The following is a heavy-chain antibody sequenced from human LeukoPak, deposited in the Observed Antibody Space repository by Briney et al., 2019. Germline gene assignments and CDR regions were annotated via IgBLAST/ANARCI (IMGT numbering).Heavy chain of an antibody. CDR1: GGSINNYY. D-gene: IGHD2-15*01. Sequence: SETLSLTCTVSGGSINNYYWSWIRQPPGKGLEWIGFIYYSGTTNYNPSLKSRVTISVDTSKNQLSLKLTSVTAADTAVYYCARQYCSGGSCYPYFDYWGQGTLVTVSS. J-gene: IGHJ4*02. CDR2: IYYSGTT. V-gene: IGHV4-59*01. CDR3: ARQYCSGGSCYPYFDY.